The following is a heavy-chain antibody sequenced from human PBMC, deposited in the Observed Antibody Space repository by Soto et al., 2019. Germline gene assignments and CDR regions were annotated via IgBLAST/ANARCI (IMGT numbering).Heavy chain of an antibody. Sequence: GGSLRLSWSASGFTFSSYAMSWVRQAPGKGLEWVSGISGSGGSTYYADSVKGRFTISRDNSKNRLSLQMNGLRAEDTAVYYCAKSVEWELPYFDVWGQGTLVTVSS. V-gene: IGHV3-23*01. CDR1: GFTFSSYA. J-gene: IGHJ4*02. D-gene: IGHD1-26*01. CDR2: ISGSGGST. CDR3: AKSVEWELPYFDV.